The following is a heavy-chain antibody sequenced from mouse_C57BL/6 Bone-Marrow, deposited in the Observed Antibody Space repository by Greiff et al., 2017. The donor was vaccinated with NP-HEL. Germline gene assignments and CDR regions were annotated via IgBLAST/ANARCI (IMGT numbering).Heavy chain of an antibody. V-gene: IGHV14-2*01. Sequence: VHVKQSGAELVKPGASVKLSCTASGFNIKDYYMHWVKQRTEQGLEWIGRIDPEDGETKYAPKFQGKATITADTSSNTAYLQLSSLTSEDTAVYYCAYGYDRDYYAMDYWGQGTSVTVSS. D-gene: IGHD2-2*01. CDR1: GFNIKDYY. CDR2: IDPEDGET. J-gene: IGHJ4*01. CDR3: AYGYDRDYYAMDY.